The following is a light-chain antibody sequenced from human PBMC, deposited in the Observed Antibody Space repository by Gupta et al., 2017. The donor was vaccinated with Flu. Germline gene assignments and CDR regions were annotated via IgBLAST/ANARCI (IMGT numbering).Light chain of an antibody. V-gene: IGLV1-44*01. CDR3: ATWIDALSGPV. CDR2: ANN. J-gene: IGLJ2*01. CDR1: CSVIGSAT. Sequence: TCSGGCSVIGSATVDWYQQVPGMAPRLLIFANNQRPAGVPGRFSGSKSGTSASLAISGLQPEDEGDYYCATWIDALSGPVFGGGTKLVVL.